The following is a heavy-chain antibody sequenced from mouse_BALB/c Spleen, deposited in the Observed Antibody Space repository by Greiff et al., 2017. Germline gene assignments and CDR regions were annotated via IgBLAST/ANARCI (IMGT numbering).Heavy chain of an antibody. CDR3: ASGFAY. Sequence: EVQLQQSGPELVKPGASVKMSCKASGYTFTSYVMHWVKQKPGQGLEWIGEIHPNSGNTNYNEKFKGKATLTVDTSSSTAYVDLSSLTSEDSAVYYCASGFAYWGQGTLVTVSA. CDR1: GYTFTSYV. J-gene: IGHJ3*01. V-gene: IGHV1-14*01. CDR2: IHPNSGNT.